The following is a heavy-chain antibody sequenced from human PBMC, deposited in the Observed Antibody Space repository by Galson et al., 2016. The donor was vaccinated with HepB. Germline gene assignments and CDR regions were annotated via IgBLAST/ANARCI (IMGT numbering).Heavy chain of an antibody. D-gene: IGHD3-22*01. Sequence: SLRLSCAASGFTFRDSTKTWVRQAPGKGLEWVSTITGSGVSSYYADSVKGRFTISRDNSRNNVYLQMNSLRADDTAVYYCAKDGGTWGYYYGDWNLNLWGRGTLVTVSS. CDR1: GFTFRDST. J-gene: IGHJ2*01. CDR2: ITGSGVSS. V-gene: IGHV3-23*01. CDR3: AKDGGTWGYYYGDWNLNL.